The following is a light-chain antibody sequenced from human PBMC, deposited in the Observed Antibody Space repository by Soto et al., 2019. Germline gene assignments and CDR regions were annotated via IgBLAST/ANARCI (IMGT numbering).Light chain of an antibody. CDR2: GAS. CDR1: QSVSSN. J-gene: IGKJ2*01. CDR3: QQYNSWPPVYT. Sequence: EIVMTQSPATLSVSPGERATLSCRASQSVSSNYLAWYQQKPGQAPRLLIYGASTRATGVPARFSGSGSGTEFTLTITSLQSKDFAVYYCQQYNSWPPVYTFGQGTKLEI. V-gene: IGKV3-15*01.